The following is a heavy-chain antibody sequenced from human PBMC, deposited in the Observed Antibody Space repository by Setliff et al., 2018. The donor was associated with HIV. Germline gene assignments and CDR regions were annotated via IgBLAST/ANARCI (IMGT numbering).Heavy chain of an antibody. CDR3: ANGGSGGQFDH. CDR1: GYTFTSYA. V-gene: IGHV1-3*01. D-gene: IGHD3-16*01. J-gene: IGHJ4*02. CDR2: INAGNGNT. Sequence: GASVKVSCKASGYTFTSYAMHWVRQAPGQRLEWMGWINAGNGNTKYSQKFQGRVIITRDTSASTAFMEMSSLRSEDTAVYFCANGGSGGQFDHWGQGTLVTVS.